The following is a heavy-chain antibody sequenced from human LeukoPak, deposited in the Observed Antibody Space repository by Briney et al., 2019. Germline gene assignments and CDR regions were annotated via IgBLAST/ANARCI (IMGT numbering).Heavy chain of an antibody. J-gene: IGHJ3*02. CDR1: GYTFTGYY. CDR3: ARVTTMIVEVITTPAADDAFDI. CDR2: INPNSGGT. D-gene: IGHD3-22*01. Sequence: GASVKVSCKASGYTFTGYYMHWVRQAPGQGLEWMGWINPNSGGTNYAQKFQGRVTMTRDTSISTAYMELSRLRSDDTAVYYCARVTTMIVEVITTPAADDAFDIWGQGTMVTVSS. V-gene: IGHV1-2*02.